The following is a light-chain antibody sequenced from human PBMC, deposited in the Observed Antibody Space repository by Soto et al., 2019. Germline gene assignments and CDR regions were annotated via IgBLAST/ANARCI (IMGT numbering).Light chain of an antibody. CDR2: DVS. V-gene: IGLV2-14*03. CDR3: CSYASSTSYV. Sequence: QSALTQPASVSGSPGQSITISCTGTSSDVGGYNFVTWYQQHPGEAPKLMIHDVSGRASGVPNRFSGSKSGTTASLTISGLQAEDEADYYCCSYASSTSYVFGNGTKVTVL. J-gene: IGLJ1*01. CDR1: SSDVGGYNF.